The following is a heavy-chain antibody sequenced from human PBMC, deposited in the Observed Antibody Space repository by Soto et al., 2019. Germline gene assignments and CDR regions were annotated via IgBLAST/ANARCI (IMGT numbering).Heavy chain of an antibody. V-gene: IGHV3-23*01. CDR1: GFTFSSYA. D-gene: IGHD2-15*01. CDR2: ISGSGGST. CDR3: AKKSQNIVVVVAATGTLFDY. J-gene: IGHJ4*02. Sequence: EVQLLESGGGLVQPGGSLRVSCAASGFTFSSYAMSWVRQAPGKGLEWVSAISGSGGSTYYADSVKGRFTISRDNSKNTLYLQMNSLRAEDTAVYYCAKKSQNIVVVVAATGTLFDYWGQGTLVTVSS.